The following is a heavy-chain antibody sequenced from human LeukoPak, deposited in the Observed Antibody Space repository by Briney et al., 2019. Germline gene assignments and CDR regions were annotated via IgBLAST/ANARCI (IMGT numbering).Heavy chain of an antibody. Sequence: PGASLRLSRAASGFTFSSYAMSWVRQAPGKGLQWVSTISGSGGSTYYADPVKGRFTISRDNSKNTLYLQMNSLRAEDTAVYYCAKGPSYGSGSYYNPNWFDPWGQGTLVTVSS. CDR3: AKGPSYGSGSYYNPNWFDP. D-gene: IGHD3-10*01. V-gene: IGHV3-23*01. J-gene: IGHJ5*02. CDR1: GFTFSSYA. CDR2: ISGSGGST.